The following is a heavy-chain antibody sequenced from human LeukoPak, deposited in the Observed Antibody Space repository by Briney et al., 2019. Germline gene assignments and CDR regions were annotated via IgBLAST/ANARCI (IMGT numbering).Heavy chain of an antibody. CDR2: INHSGST. D-gene: IGHD3-10*01. CDR1: GGSFSGYY. Sequence: SETLSLTCAVYGGSFSGYYWSWIRQPPGKGLEWIGEINHSGSTNYNPSLKSRVTISVDTSKNQFSLKLSSVTAADTAVYYCARGRRSYYGSGSYYSPVYFDYWGQGTLVTVSS. CDR3: ARGRRSYYGSGSYYSPVYFDY. V-gene: IGHV4-34*01. J-gene: IGHJ4*02.